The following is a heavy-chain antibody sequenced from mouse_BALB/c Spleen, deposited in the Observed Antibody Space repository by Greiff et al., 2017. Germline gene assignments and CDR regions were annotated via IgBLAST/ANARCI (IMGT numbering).Heavy chain of an antibody. CDR1: GFTFSSYG. Sequence: DVMLVESGGDLVKPGGSLKLSCAASGFTFSSYGMSWVRQTPDKRLEWVATISSGGSYTYYPDSVKGRFTISRDNAKNTLYLQMSSLKSEDTAMYYCARLGTGTPYFDYWGQGTTLTVSS. CDR3: ARLGTGTPYFDY. V-gene: IGHV5-6*02. CDR2: ISSGGSYT. J-gene: IGHJ2*01. D-gene: IGHD4-1*01.